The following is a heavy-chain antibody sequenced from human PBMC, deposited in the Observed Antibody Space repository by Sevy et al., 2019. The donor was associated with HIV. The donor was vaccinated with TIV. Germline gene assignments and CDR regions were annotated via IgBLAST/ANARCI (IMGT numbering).Heavy chain of an antibody. CDR2: ISYDGSNK. D-gene: IGHD3-3*01. CDR1: GFTFSNYG. J-gene: IGHJ5*02. Sequence: GGSLRLSCAASGFTFSNYGMHWVRQAPGKGLEWVAVISYDGSNKYYADSVKGRFTISRDNSKNTLYLQMNSLGAEDTAVYYCAKGREWLYENWFDPWGQGTLVTVSS. CDR3: AKGREWLYENWFDP. V-gene: IGHV3-30*18.